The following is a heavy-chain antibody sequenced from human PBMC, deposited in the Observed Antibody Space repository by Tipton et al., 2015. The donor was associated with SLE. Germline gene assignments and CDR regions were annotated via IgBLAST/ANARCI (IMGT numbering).Heavy chain of an antibody. J-gene: IGHJ6*02. V-gene: IGHV3-30*02. D-gene: IGHD6-19*01. CDR2: IRYDGSNK. Sequence: SLRLSCAASGFTFSSYGMHWVRQAPGKGLEWVAFIRYDGSNKYYADSVKGRFTISRDNSKNTLYLQMNSLRAEDTAVYYCAKDRGQWLVLGGMDVWGQGTTVTVSS. CDR1: GFTFSSYG. CDR3: AKDRGQWLVLGGMDV.